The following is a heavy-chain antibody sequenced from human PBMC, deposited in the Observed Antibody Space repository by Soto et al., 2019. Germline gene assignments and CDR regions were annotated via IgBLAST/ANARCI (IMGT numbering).Heavy chain of an antibody. J-gene: IGHJ4*02. CDR2: ISYDGSNK. CDR3: AKARYSSSGFFDY. CDR1: GFTFSSYG. Sequence: GGSLRLSCAASGFTFSSYGMHWVRQAPGKGLEWVAVISYDGSNKYYADSVKGRFTISRDNSKNTLYLQMNSLRAEDTAVYYCAKARYSSSGFFDYWGQGTLVTVSS. V-gene: IGHV3-30*18. D-gene: IGHD6-6*01.